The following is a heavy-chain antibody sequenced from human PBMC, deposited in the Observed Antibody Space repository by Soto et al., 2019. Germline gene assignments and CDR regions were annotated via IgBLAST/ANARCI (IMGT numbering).Heavy chain of an antibody. Sequence: QVQLVQSGAEVKKPGSSVKVSCKASGGTFSSYAISWVRQAPGQGLEWMGGIIPIFGTANYAQNFQGRVTITAEESTSTAYMELSNLRSEDTAVYYCARDGGDGYNRGLHDYWGQGTLVTVSS. D-gene: IGHD3-16*01. CDR1: GGTFSSYA. J-gene: IGHJ4*02. CDR3: ARDGGDGYNRGLHDY. V-gene: IGHV1-69*01. CDR2: IIPIFGTA.